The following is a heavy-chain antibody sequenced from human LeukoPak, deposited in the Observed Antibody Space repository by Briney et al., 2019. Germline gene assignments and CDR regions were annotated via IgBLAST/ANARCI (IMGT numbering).Heavy chain of an antibody. V-gene: IGHV3-23*01. CDR1: GFNFNNFA. CDR3: AKGAEIDH. CDR2: MTGLAVTT. Sequence: PGGSLRLSCAASGFNFNNFAMSWVRQAPGKGPEWLSAMTGLAVTTYYAESVKGRFIISRDYSKSMVYLQMNSLRVEDTAIYYCAKGAEIDHWGQGTLVTVSS. J-gene: IGHJ4*02.